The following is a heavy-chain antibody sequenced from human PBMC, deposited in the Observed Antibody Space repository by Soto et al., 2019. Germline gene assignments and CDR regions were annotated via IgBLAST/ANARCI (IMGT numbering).Heavy chain of an antibody. CDR3: ARGTETLGPRANDALDI. CDR1: GYTFSAYT. J-gene: IGHJ3*02. CDR2: INAGSGNT. V-gene: IGHV1-3*01. Sequence: QAQLVQSGAEMKKPGASVKVSCKATGYTFSAYTMNWVRQAPGQSLEWMGWINAGSGNTKYSQNCQGRVSITRDTSASTVYMELTGLTSEDTAVYYCARGTETLGPRANDALDIWGQGTMVTVSS. D-gene: IGHD3-3*02.